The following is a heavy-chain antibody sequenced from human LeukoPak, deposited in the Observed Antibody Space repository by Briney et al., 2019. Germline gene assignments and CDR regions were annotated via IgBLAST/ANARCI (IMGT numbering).Heavy chain of an antibody. V-gene: IGHV1-46*01. J-gene: IGHJ6*02. CDR1: GYTFTSYY. D-gene: IGHD5-24*01. CDR3: ARVLGPRGYGMDV. CDR2: INPSGGST. Sequence: ASVKVSCKASGYTFTSYYMHWVRQAPGQGLEWMGIINPSGGSTSYAQKFQGRVTMTRDTSISTAYMELSRLRSDDTAVYYCARVLGPRGYGMDVWGQGTTVTVSS.